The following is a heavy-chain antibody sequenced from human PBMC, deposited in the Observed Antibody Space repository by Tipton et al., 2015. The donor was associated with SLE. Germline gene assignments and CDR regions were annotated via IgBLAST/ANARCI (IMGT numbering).Heavy chain of an antibody. CDR2: FYYSGNR. CDR1: GDSISRDTYY. V-gene: IGHV4-39*07. J-gene: IGHJ3*01. D-gene: IGHD3-9*01. Sequence: TLSLTCSVSGDSISRDTYYWAWGWIRQPPGKGLEWIGSFYYSGNRYYNPSLKRRVSISVDTSKNQFSLRLCSVTAADSAVYYCVASGYPLGSFDVWGQGTMVTVS. CDR3: VASGYPLGSFDV.